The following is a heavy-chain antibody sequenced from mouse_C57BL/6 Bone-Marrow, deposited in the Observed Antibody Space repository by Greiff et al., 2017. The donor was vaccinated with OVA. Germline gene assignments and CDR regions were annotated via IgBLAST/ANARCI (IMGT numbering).Heavy chain of an antibody. CDR1: GFSLTSYG. J-gene: IGHJ4*01. Sequence: VQLQQSGPGLVAPSQSLSITCTVSGFSLTSYGVDWVRQSPGKGLEWLGVIWGVGSTNYNSALKSRLSISKDNSKSQVFLKMNSLQTDDTAMYYCARENYGPYAMDYWGQGTSVTVSS. CDR2: IWGVGST. CDR3: ARENYGPYAMDY. V-gene: IGHV2-6*01. D-gene: IGHD1-1*01.